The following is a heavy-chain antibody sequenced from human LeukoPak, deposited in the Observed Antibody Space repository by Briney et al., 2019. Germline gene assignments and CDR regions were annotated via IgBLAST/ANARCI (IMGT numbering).Heavy chain of an antibody. Sequence: GGSLRLSCAASGFTFSSYGMTWVRQAPGKGLEWVSSISGTGGGTYYADSVKGRFTISRDNSKNTLYLQMNSLRAEDTAVYYCAKGPERGPNSDYFDYWGQGTLVTVSS. CDR2: ISGTGGGT. D-gene: IGHD5-24*01. V-gene: IGHV3-23*01. CDR3: AKGPERGPNSDYFDY. CDR1: GFTFSSYG. J-gene: IGHJ4*02.